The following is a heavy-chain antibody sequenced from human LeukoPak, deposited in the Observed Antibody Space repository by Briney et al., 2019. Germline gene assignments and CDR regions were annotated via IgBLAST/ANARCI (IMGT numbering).Heavy chain of an antibody. D-gene: IGHD5-18*01. CDR3: ARTSGSYLDY. CDR2: ISNSGTTI. CDR1: GFSFGDHY. V-gene: IGHV3-11*04. Sequence: GGSLRLSCAASGFSFGDHYMSWIRQAPGKGLEWVSYISNSGTTIYYADSVKGRFTISRDNANNSLSLQMTSLRADDMALYYCARTSGSYLDYWGQGILVTVSS. J-gene: IGHJ4*02.